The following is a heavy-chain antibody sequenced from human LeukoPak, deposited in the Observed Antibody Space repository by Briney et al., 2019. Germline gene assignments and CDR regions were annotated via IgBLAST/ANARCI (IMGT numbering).Heavy chain of an antibody. Sequence: GGSLRLSCAASGFTFSSYSMNWVRQAPGKGLEWVSYISSSSSTIYYADSVKGRFTISRDNSKNTLYLQMNSLRAEDTAVYYCAKAAVLYYYDSSGYLTEFDYWGQGTLVTVSS. V-gene: IGHV3-48*01. J-gene: IGHJ4*02. CDR1: GFTFSSYS. CDR3: AKAAVLYYYDSSGYLTEFDY. D-gene: IGHD3-22*01. CDR2: ISSSSSTI.